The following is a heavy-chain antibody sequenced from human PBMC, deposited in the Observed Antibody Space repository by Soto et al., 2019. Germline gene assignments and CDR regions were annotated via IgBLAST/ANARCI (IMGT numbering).Heavy chain of an antibody. CDR1: GYTFSNYG. CDR3: ARVVPGAEAWFGT. Sequence: QVQLVQSGGEVKRPGASVKVSCKTSGYTFSNYGITWVRQAPGQPLEWLGWISLYSDGTNYAQKFQGRVSMTTDTTPTTAYMELRSLRSDDTAGYYCARVVPGAEAWFGTWGQGALVTVAS. D-gene: IGHD2-2*01. CDR2: ISLYSDGT. J-gene: IGHJ5*02. V-gene: IGHV1-18*01.